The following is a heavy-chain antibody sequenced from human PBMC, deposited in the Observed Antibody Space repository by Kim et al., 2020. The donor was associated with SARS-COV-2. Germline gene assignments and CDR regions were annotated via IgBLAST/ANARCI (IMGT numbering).Heavy chain of an antibody. CDR3: AKLTNWNDGGGY. Sequence: YYADSVKGRFTISRDNSKNTLYLQMNSLRAEDTAVYYCAKLTNWNDGGGYWGQGTLVTVSS. V-gene: IGHV3-23*01. J-gene: IGHJ4*02. D-gene: IGHD1-20*01.